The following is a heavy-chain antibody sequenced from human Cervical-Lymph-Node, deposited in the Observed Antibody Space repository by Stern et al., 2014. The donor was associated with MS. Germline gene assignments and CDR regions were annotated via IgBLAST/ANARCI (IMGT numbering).Heavy chain of an antibody. Sequence: QVQLVQSGAEVKKPGASVKVSCKVSGYTLTEFSMHWVRQAPGKGLEWMGGFDPEDGETIYGQKFQGRVTMTEDTSTDTAYMELSSLRSEDTAVYYCAGMVRDDWYFDLWGRGTLVTVSS. V-gene: IGHV1-24*01. J-gene: IGHJ2*01. CDR1: GYTLTEFS. CDR3: AGMVRDDWYFDL. D-gene: IGHD3-10*01. CDR2: FDPEDGET.